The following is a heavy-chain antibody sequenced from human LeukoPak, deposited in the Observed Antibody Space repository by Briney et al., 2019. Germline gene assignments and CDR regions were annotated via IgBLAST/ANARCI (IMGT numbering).Heavy chain of an antibody. D-gene: IGHD6-19*01. J-gene: IGHJ5*02. Sequence: GGSLRLSCAASGFSFSTYSMNWVRQAPGKGLEWVANIKKDGSEKYYVDSVKGRFTISRDNAQNSLYLQMNSLRAEDTAVYYCAGNPTSVYSSGWYGEDWFDPWGQGTLVTVSS. CDR1: GFSFSTYS. CDR3: AGNPTSVYSSGWYGEDWFDP. CDR2: IKKDGSEK. V-gene: IGHV3-7*01.